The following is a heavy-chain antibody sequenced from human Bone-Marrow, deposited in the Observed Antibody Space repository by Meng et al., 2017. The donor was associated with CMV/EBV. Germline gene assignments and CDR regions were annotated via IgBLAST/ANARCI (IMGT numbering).Heavy chain of an antibody. CDR2: IYYSGST. D-gene: IGHD2-2*01. V-gene: IGHV4-59*08. CDR3: VRHIIVVPGRGYGVDV. J-gene: IGHJ6*02. Sequence: SETLSLTCTVSGGSISSYYWSWIRQPPGKGLEWIGYIYYSGSTYYNSSLKSRVAISVDTSGTQFSLTLSSVTAADTAVYYCVRHIIVVPGRGYGVDVWGQGTTVTVSS. CDR1: GGSISSYY.